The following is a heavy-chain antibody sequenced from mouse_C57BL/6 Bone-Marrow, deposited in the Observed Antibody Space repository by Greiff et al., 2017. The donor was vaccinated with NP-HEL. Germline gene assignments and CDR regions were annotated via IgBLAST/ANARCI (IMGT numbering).Heavy chain of an antibody. V-gene: IGHV1-80*01. D-gene: IGHD2-3*01. Sequence: VQRVESGAELVKPGASVKISCKASGYAFSSYWMNWVKQRPGKGLEWIGQIYPGDGDTNYNGKFKGKATLTADKSSSTAYMQLSSLTSEDSAVYFCVTGDGYYWYFDVWGTGTTVTVSS. J-gene: IGHJ1*03. CDR2: IYPGDGDT. CDR3: VTGDGYYWYFDV. CDR1: GYAFSSYW.